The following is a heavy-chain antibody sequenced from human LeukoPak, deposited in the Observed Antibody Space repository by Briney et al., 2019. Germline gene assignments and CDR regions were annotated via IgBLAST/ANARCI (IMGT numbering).Heavy chain of an antibody. CDR3: ARVDTAAFDY. V-gene: IGHV4-31*03. D-gene: IGHD5-18*01. J-gene: IGHJ4*02. Sequence: PSETLSLTCTVSGGSISSGGYYWSWIRQHPGKGLEWIGYIYNSGSPYYNPSLKSRVTISVDTSKNQFSLNLCSVTAADTAVYYCARVDTAAFDYWGQGTLVTVSS. CDR1: GGSISSGGYY. CDR2: IYNSGSP.